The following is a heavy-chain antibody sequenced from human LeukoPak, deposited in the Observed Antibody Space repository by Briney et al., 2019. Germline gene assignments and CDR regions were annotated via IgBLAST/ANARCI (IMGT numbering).Heavy chain of an antibody. V-gene: IGHV4-59*08. CDR1: GGSLSHYY. CDR3: ARRDPNFDLAWYDL. J-gene: IGHJ5*02. CDR2: IYYSGIT. D-gene: IGHD3/OR15-3a*01. Sequence: SETLSLTCSVSGGSLSHYYWSWLRQPPGKGLEWVGYIYYSGITNYSPSLKSRVTISVDMSKNQFSLKLSSVTAADTAVYYCARRDPNFDLAWYDLWGQGTLVTVSS.